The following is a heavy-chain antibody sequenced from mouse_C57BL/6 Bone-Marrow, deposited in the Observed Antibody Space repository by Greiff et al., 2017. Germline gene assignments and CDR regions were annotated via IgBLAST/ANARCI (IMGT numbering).Heavy chain of an antibody. Sequence: QVQLKQPGAELVKPGASVKLSCKASGYTFTSYWMHWVKQRPGQGLEWIGMIHPNSGSTNYNEKFKSKATLTVDKSSSTAYMQLSSLTSEDSAVYDCASLWFYFDYWGQGTTLTVSS. D-gene: IGHD2-2*01. V-gene: IGHV1-64*01. CDR3: ASLWFYFDY. J-gene: IGHJ2*01. CDR1: GYTFTSYW. CDR2: IHPNSGST.